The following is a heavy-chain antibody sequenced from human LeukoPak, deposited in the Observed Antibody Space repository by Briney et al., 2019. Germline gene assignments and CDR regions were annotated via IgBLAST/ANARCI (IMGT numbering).Heavy chain of an antibody. D-gene: IGHD1-26*01. V-gene: IGHV4-38-2*02. J-gene: IGHJ4*02. CDR3: ARRVVGADYYFDY. CDR1: GYSISSGYY. Sequence: SETLSLTCTVSGYSISSGYYWGWIRQPPGKGLEWIGSIYHSGSTYYNPSLKSRVTISVDTSKNQFSLKLSSVTAADTAVYYCARRVVGADYYFDYWGQGTLVTVSS. CDR2: IYHSGST.